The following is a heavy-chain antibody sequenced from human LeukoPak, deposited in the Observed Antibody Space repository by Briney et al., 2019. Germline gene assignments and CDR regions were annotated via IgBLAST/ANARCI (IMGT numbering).Heavy chain of an antibody. CDR2: INPSGGST. Sequence: ASVKVSCKASGYTFTSYYMYWVRQAPGQGLEWMGIINPSGGSTSYAQKFQGRVTMTRDTSTSTVYMELSSLRSEDTAVYYCARALPSSYGDFYYFDYWGQGTLVTVSS. CDR3: ARALPSSYGDFYYFDY. V-gene: IGHV1-46*01. CDR1: GYTFTSYY. D-gene: IGHD4-17*01. J-gene: IGHJ4*02.